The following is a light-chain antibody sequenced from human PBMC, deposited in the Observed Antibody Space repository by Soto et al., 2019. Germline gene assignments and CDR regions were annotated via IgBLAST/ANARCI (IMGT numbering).Light chain of an antibody. CDR2: DAS. J-gene: IGKJ5*01. CDR1: QSVSSY. Sequence: EIVMTQSPATLSVSPGERATLSCRASQSVSSYLAWYQQKPGQAPRLLIYDASTRATGIPARFSGSGSGTDFTLTISSLQPEDIAVYYCHQRSSWPPVTFGQGTRLEI. CDR3: HQRSSWPPVT. V-gene: IGKV3-11*01.